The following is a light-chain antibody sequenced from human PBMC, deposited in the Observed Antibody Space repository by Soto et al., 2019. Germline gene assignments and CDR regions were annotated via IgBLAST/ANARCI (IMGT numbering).Light chain of an antibody. Sequence: EIVMTQSPATLSVSPGQRATLSCRASQSVSSNVAWYQQKPGQAPRLLIYGASTRATGIPARFSGIGSGTEFTLTIRSLQSEDFAVYYCQQYNNWPPWTFGQGTKVEIK. CDR1: QSVSSN. CDR2: GAS. J-gene: IGKJ1*01. V-gene: IGKV3-15*01. CDR3: QQYNNWPPWT.